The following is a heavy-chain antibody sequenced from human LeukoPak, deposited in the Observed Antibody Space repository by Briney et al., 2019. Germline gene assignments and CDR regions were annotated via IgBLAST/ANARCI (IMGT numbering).Heavy chain of an antibody. CDR3: ARDRVVTTPYYFDY. CDR1: GGSISSSNW. CDR2: IYHSGST. D-gene: IGHD2-21*02. Sequence: SGTLSLTCAVSGGSISSSNWWSWVRQPPGKGLEWIGEIYHSGSTNYNPSLKSRVTISADTSKNQFSLKLSSVTAADTAVYYCARDRVVTTPYYFDYWGQGTLVTVSS. J-gene: IGHJ4*02. V-gene: IGHV4-4*02.